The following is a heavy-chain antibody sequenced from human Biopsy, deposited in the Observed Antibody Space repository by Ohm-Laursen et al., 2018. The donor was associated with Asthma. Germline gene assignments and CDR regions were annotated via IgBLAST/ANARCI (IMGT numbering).Heavy chain of an antibody. Sequence: SLRLSCAASGFTFGDYWMSRVRQVPGQGLEWVANIKHDGSEKNHVDSLKGRFTISRDNAKNLLFLQMNSLRAEDTAVYYCARTFHFWSPYHAEHYQLWGQGTLVTVSS. V-gene: IGHV3-7*01. J-gene: IGHJ1*01. CDR3: ARTFHFWSPYHAEHYQL. CDR2: IKHDGSEK. CDR1: GFTFGDYW. D-gene: IGHD3-3*01.